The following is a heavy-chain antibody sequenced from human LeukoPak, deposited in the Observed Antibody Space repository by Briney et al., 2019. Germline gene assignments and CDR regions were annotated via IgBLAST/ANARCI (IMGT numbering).Heavy chain of an antibody. CDR2: ISGSGGST. D-gene: IGHD3-3*01. J-gene: IGHJ4*02. Sequence: GGSLRLSCAASGFTFSSYAMSWVRQTPGKGLEWVSAISGSGGSTYYADSVKGRFTISRDNSKNTLYLQMNSLRAEDTAVYYCATSGTIFGVVIPYFDYWGQGTLVTVSS. CDR1: GFTFSSYA. V-gene: IGHV3-23*01. CDR3: ATSGTIFGVVIPYFDY.